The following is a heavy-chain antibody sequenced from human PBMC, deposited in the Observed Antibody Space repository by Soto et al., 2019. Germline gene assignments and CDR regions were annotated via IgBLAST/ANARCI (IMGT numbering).Heavy chain of an antibody. CDR3: ARHAFDI. CDR1: GFTFSSYS. Sequence: GGSLRLSCAASGFTFSSYSMNWVRQAPGKGLEWVSYVSSSSNTTYYADSVKGRFTISRDNAKNALYMQMNSLRDADAAVYYCARHAFDIWGQGTMVTGS. V-gene: IGHV3-48*02. J-gene: IGHJ3*02. CDR2: VSSSSNTT.